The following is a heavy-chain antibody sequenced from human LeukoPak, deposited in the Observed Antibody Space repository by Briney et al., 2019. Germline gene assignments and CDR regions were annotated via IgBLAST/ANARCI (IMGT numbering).Heavy chain of an antibody. D-gene: IGHD3-9*01. J-gene: IGHJ4*02. CDR1: GVSIRSYY. Sequence: SETLSLTCIVSGVSIRSYYWNWIRQPAGKGLEWIGRIYASGNTNYNPSLKSRVTISIDTSKNQFSLKLSSVTAADTAVYYCAGPGGYFDWLPFGYWGQGTLVTVSS. CDR2: IYASGNT. V-gene: IGHV4-4*07. CDR3: AGPGGYFDWLPFGY.